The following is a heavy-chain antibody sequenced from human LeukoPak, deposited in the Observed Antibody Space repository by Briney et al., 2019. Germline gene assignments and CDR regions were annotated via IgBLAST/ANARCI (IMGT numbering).Heavy chain of an antibody. CDR1: GGSISSYY. D-gene: IGHD1-7*01. Sequence: SETLSLTCTVSGGSISSYYWSWIRQPPGKGLEWIGYISYSGSTNYNPSLKSRVSISVETSKNQFSLKLSSVTAADTAVYYCARGNWNYASFWFDPWGQGTLVTVSS. CDR2: ISYSGST. CDR3: ARGNWNYASFWFDP. J-gene: IGHJ5*02. V-gene: IGHV4-59*01.